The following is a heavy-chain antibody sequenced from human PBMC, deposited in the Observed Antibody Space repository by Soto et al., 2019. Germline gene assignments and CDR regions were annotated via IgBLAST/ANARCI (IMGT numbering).Heavy chain of an antibody. J-gene: IGHJ4*02. CDR1: GYIFTSYA. CDR3: TRADFWSGSLLIDY. Sequence: GASVKVSCKTSGYIFTSYAMHWVRQASGQRLEWMGWINAGNGNTKYSQNFQGRITITRDPSASTVHMELSSLRSEDTALYYCTRADFWSGSLLIDYWGQGTLVTVSS. CDR2: INAGNGNT. D-gene: IGHD3-3*01. V-gene: IGHV1-3*01.